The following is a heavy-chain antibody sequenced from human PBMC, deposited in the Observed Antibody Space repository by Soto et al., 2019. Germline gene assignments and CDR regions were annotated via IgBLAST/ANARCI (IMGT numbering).Heavy chain of an antibody. J-gene: IGHJ5*02. CDR2: INFSGGGT. CDR1: GYSFINFY. D-gene: IGHD6-19*01. Sequence: ASVKVSCKASGYSFINFYVHWVRQAPGQGLVWMGIINFSGGGTTYAQKFQGRVTMTRDTSTNTVYMQLTSLRSDDTAVYYCARGAAVAGGNNWFDPWGQGTLVTVSS. V-gene: IGHV1-46*01. CDR3: ARGAAVAGGNNWFDP.